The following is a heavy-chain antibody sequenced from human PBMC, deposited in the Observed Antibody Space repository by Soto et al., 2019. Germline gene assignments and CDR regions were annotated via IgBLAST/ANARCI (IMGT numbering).Heavy chain of an antibody. CDR1: GYTLTSCY. V-gene: IGHV1-46*01. D-gene: IGHD3-9*01. J-gene: IGHJ6*02. CDR3: VIDSPREYYDILTGPNRPYGMDV. CDR2: INPSGGST. Sequence: ASVKVSCKASGYTLTSCYMHWVRQAPGQGLQWMGMINPSGGSTTYAQKFQGRVTMTRDTSTSTDNKEQSSLRTEDTAMYYCVIDSPREYYDILTGPNRPYGMDVWGQGTTVTVSS.